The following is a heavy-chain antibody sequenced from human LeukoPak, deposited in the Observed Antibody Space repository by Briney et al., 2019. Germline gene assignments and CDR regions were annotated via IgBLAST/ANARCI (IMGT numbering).Heavy chain of an antibody. Sequence: PGGSLRLSCAASGFTFSNYEMNWVRQAPGKGLEWISYISSSGSTIYYADPVKGRITISRDNAKNSLYLQMNSLRAEATAVYFCPRVYSSSSGKGMDVWGQGTTVTVSS. D-gene: IGHD6-6*01. CDR1: GFTFSNYE. CDR2: ISSSGSTI. J-gene: IGHJ6*02. V-gene: IGHV3-48*03. CDR3: PRVYSSSSGKGMDV.